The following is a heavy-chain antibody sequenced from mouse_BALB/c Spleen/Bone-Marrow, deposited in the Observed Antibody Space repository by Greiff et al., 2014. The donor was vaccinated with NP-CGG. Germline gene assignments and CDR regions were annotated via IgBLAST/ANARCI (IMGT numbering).Heavy chain of an antibody. Sequence: EVKLVESGGALVQPGGSRKLSCAASGFTFSDYGMAWVRQAPGKGPEWVAFISSLAYSIYYTDTVTGRFTISRENAKNTLYLEMSSLRSEDTAMYYCARETTRGAMDYWGQGTSVTVSS. CDR3: ARETTRGAMDY. CDR1: GFTFSDYG. CDR2: ISSLAYSI. V-gene: IGHV5-15*02. J-gene: IGHJ4*01. D-gene: IGHD2-1*01.